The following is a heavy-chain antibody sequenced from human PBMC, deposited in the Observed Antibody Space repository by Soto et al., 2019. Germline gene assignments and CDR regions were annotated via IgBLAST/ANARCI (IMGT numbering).Heavy chain of an antibody. CDR1: GFSFSTHY. CDR3: LNDEYY. D-gene: IGHD1-1*01. J-gene: IGHJ4*02. V-gene: IGHV3-48*01. CDR2: INRDSTVI. Sequence: EEQLVESGGGLVQPGGSLRLSCAASGFSFSTHYMNWVRQTPGKGMEWVSSINRDSTVIKYADSVKGRFTISRDNARNSRSLQMNSLRAEDTAVYYCLNDEYYVGQCTLVTVSS.